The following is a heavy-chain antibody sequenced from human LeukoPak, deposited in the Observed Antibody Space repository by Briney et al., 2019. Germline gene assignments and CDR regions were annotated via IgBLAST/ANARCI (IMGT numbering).Heavy chain of an antibody. Sequence: AAVKVSCKASGYTFTSYGISWVGQAPGQGLEWIGWISAYNGNTNDAQNLQGRVTMPTYTSTSTAYMELRSLRSDDTAVYYCARELGTSWFDPWGQGTLVTVSS. D-gene: IGHD1-1*01. CDR1: GYTFTSYG. J-gene: IGHJ5*02. CDR2: ISAYNGNT. CDR3: ARELGTSWFDP. V-gene: IGHV1-18*01.